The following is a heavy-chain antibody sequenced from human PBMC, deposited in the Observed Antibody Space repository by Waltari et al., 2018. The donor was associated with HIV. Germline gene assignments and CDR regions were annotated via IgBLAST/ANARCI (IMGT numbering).Heavy chain of an antibody. D-gene: IGHD3-10*01. CDR3: ARAMGGAPRDAFDI. CDR1: GFTFSSYS. V-gene: IGHV3-48*02. J-gene: IGHJ3*02. CDR2: ITSSSSTI. Sequence: EVQLVESGGDLVQPGGSLRLSCAASGFTFSSYSMNWVRQAPGKGLEWVSYITSSSSTIYYADSVKGRFTISRDNAKNSLYLQMNSLRDEDTSIYYCARAMGGAPRDAFDIWGQGTVVTVSS.